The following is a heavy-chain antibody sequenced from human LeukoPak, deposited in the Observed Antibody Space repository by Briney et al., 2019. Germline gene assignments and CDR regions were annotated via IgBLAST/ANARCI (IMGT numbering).Heavy chain of an antibody. CDR1: GFTVTTKS. D-gene: IGHD2-2*01. CDR2: FYSPGST. Sequence: PGGSLRLSCAASGFTVTTKSMAWVRQAPGRGLEWVSVFYSPGSTYYADSVHGRFTISRDNYLNTLFLQMNSLRVEDTAVYYCASARESCIGSTCYEYFHHWGQGTPLTVSS. J-gene: IGHJ1*01. V-gene: IGHV3-53*01. CDR3: ASARESCIGSTCYEYFHH.